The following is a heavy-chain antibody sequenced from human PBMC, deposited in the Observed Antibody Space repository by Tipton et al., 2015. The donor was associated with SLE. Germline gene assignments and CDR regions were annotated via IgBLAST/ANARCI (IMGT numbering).Heavy chain of an antibody. J-gene: IGHJ1*01. CDR1: GDSLSGQY. V-gene: IGHV4-34*12. CDR2: VFRGGST. D-gene: IGHD2-15*01. Sequence: TLSLTCSVYGDSLSGQYWSWIRQPPGKGLEWIGEVFRGGSTNYSPSLESRVTITVDMSKNQLSLRLSSVTAADTAVYYRARQGSGELVVVVAVTGALDYWGQGTLVTVSS. CDR3: ARQGSGELVVVVAVTGALDY.